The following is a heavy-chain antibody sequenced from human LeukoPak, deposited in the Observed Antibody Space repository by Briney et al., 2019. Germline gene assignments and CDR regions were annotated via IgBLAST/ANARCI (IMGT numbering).Heavy chain of an antibody. V-gene: IGHV3-30*03. D-gene: IGHD6-13*01. CDR1: GFTFSSYA. CDR3: ATTLNIATAGYF. J-gene: IGHJ4*02. Sequence: GGSLRLSCAASGFTFSSYAMSWVRQAPGKGLEWVAVISYDGSNKHYADSVKGRFTISRDNSKNTLYLQMNILRAEDTAIYYCATTLNIATAGYFWGQGTLVTVSS. CDR2: ISYDGSNK.